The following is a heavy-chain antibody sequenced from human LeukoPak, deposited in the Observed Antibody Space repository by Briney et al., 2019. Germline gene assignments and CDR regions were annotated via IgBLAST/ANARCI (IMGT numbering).Heavy chain of an antibody. Sequence: GGSLRLSCAASGFTFSSYAMHWVRQAPGKGLEWVAVISYDGSNKYYADSVKGRFTISRDNSKNTLYLQMNSLRAEDTAVYYRAREEITGVVVTAIRYWGQGTLVTVSS. CDR3: AREEITGVVVTAIRY. CDR2: ISYDGSNK. V-gene: IGHV3-30-3*01. J-gene: IGHJ4*02. CDR1: GFTFSSYA. D-gene: IGHD2-21*02.